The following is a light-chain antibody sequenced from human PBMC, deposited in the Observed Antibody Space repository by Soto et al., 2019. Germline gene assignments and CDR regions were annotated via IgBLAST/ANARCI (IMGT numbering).Light chain of an antibody. J-gene: IGKJ1*01. Sequence: IPMTQSPSTLSASIGDRVTITCRASQNINNWIAWYQQKPGEAPKFLIYDASTLESGVPSRFSGSGVGTEFSLTISGLQPDDFGSYYCQHMRTFGQGTKVDIK. CDR2: DAS. V-gene: IGKV1-5*01. CDR1: QNINNW. CDR3: QHMRT.